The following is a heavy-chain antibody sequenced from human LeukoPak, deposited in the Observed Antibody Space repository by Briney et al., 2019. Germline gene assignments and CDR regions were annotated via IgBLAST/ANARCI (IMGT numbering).Heavy chain of an antibody. Sequence: SETLSLTCTVSGYSISSGYYWGWIRQPPGKGLEWIGRIYHSGSTYYNPSLKSRVTISVDTSKNQFSLKLSSVTAADTAVYYCARVTTSNGSYYYYMDVWGKGTTVTVSS. CDR2: IYHSGST. CDR1: GYSISSGYY. D-gene: IGHD3-22*01. CDR3: ARVTTSNGSYYYYMDV. J-gene: IGHJ6*03. V-gene: IGHV4-38-2*02.